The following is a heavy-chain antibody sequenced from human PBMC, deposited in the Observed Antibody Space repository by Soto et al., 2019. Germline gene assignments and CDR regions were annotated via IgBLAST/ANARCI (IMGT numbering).Heavy chain of an antibody. D-gene: IGHD2-2*01. J-gene: IGHJ5*02. CDR3: AIEFDVHPPAFCA. CDR1: GGTFGNYA. Sequence: QLQLVQSGPEVKKPGSSVTVSCRASGGTFGNYAINWLRQAPGQGLQWMGDISPMFHKANYEQTFQGRVSITADESKNTVYMELSSLRSEYTARDNCAIEFDVHPPAFCACGQGTLVTVSS. V-gene: IGHV1-69*01. CDR2: ISPMFHKA.